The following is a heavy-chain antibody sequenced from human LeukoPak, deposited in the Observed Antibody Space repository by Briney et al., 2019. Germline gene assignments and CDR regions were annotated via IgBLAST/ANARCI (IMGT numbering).Heavy chain of an antibody. Sequence: PSQTLSLTCAVSGGSINSGGYSWSWIRQPPGKGLEWIGYIYHSGSTYYNPSLKSRVTISVDRSKNQFSLKLGSVTAADTAVYYCARALWFGPLAFYFDYWGQGTLVTVSS. D-gene: IGHD3-10*01. J-gene: IGHJ4*02. CDR1: GGSINSGGYS. CDR3: ARALWFGPLAFYFDY. V-gene: IGHV4-30-2*01. CDR2: IYHSGST.